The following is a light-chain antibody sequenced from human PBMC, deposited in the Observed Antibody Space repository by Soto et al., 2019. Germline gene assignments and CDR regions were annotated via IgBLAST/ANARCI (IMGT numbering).Light chain of an antibody. CDR2: RAS. Sequence: DVVMTQSPDSLAVSLGERATINCKPSQSVLHSSNNENSVAWYQQKAGQRPKLLIYRASIRESGVPDRFSGSGSGTDFTLTISSLQAEDVAVYYCQQYYTGIAFGQGTRLEIK. CDR1: QSVLHSSNNENS. CDR3: QQYYTGIA. V-gene: IGKV4-1*01. J-gene: IGKJ5*01.